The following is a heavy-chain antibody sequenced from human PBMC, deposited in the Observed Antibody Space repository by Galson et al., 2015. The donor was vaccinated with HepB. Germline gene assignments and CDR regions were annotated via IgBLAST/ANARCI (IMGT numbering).Heavy chain of an antibody. J-gene: IGHJ5*02. CDR3: ATGVTTSGVVINWFDP. D-gene: IGHD3-3*01. V-gene: IGHV4-39*01. CDR1: GGSISSSNYY. Sequence: SETLSLTCTVSGGSISSSNYYWGWIRQPPGKGLEWIGTIFYSGSTYNNPSLKSRVTMSVDTSKNQFSLKLSSVTAADTAVYYCATGVTTSGVVINWFDPWGQGTLVTVSS. CDR2: IFYSGST.